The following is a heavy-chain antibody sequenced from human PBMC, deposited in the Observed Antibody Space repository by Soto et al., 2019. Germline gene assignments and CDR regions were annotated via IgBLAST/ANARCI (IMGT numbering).Heavy chain of an antibody. CDR3: AREWYCSSTSCYYYYYYMDV. Sequence: GGSLRLSCAASGFTFSSYWMSWVRQAPGKGLEWVANIKQDGSEKYYVDSVKGRFTISRDNAKNSLYLQMNSLRAEDTAVYYCAREWYCSSTSCYYYYYYMDVWGKGTTVTVSS. CDR1: GFTFSSYW. J-gene: IGHJ6*03. V-gene: IGHV3-7*01. D-gene: IGHD2-2*01. CDR2: IKQDGSEK.